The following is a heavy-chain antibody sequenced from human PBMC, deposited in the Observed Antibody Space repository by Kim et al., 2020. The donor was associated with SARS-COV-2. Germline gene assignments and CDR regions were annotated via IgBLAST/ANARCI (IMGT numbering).Heavy chain of an antibody. V-gene: IGHV1-69*04. CDR3: ARDRETDRITAWFDP. CDR1: GGTISNSP. D-gene: IGHD3-16*01. J-gene: IGHJ5*02. CDR2: IIPVVGLA. Sequence: SVKVSCKASGGTISNSPISWVRQAPGQGPEWMGRIIPVVGLANYAQRFQDRVKITADKSTNTAYMELSSLRSDDTAVYYCARDRETDRITAWFDPWGQG.